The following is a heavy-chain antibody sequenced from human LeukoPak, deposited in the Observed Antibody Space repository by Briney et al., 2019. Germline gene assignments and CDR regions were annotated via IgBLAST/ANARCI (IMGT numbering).Heavy chain of an antibody. CDR1: GFSLSTSGVG. D-gene: IGHD7-27*01. Sequence: ESGPTLVKPTQTLTLTCTFSGFSLSTSGVGVGRIRQPPGKALEWLALIYWNDDKRYSPFLKNRLTITKDTSKNQVVLTMTNMDPVDTATYYCAHSSGDRRLDYWGQGTLVTVSA. CDR2: IYWNDDK. J-gene: IGHJ4*02. V-gene: IGHV2-5*01. CDR3: AHSSGDRRLDY.